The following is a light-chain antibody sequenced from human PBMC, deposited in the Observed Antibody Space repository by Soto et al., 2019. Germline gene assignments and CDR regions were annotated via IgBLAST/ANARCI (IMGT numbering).Light chain of an antibody. CDR1: SSDVGGYNY. V-gene: IGLV2-14*01. J-gene: IGLJ1*01. CDR3: CSYTTSNTRQIV. Sequence: QSVLTQPASVSGSPVQPITISCAGTSSDVGGYNYVSWYQQHPGKAPKFMIYDVSNRPSGVSNRFSGSKSGNTASLTISGLQAEDEADYYCCSYTTSNTRQIVFGTGTKVTV. CDR2: DVS.